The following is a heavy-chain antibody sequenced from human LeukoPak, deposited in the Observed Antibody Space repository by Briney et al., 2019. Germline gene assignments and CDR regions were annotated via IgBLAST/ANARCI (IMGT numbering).Heavy chain of an antibody. CDR3: ARWTMQHYFDY. J-gene: IGHJ4*02. Sequence: ASVKVSCKASGYTFPSYYMHWVRQAPGQGLEWMGIINPSGGSTSYAQKFQGRVTMTRDTSTSTVYMELSSLRSEDTAVYYCARWTMQHYFDYWGQGTLVTVSS. CDR2: INPSGGST. CDR1: GYTFPSYY. V-gene: IGHV1-46*01. D-gene: IGHD4/OR15-4a*01.